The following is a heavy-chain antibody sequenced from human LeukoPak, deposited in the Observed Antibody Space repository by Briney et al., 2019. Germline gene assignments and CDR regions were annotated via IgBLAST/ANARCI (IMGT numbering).Heavy chain of an antibody. CDR1: GFTFRNYW. J-gene: IGHJ3*02. Sequence: PGGSLRLSCAVSGFTFRNYWMSWVRQAPGKGLEWVANIKQDGSEKYYVDSVKGRFTISRDNAKNSLYLQMNSLRAEDTAVYFCARDEDYSGSGSYNNERPYGIWGQGTMVTVSS. D-gene: IGHD3-10*01. CDR2: IKQDGSEK. CDR3: ARDEDYSGSGSYNNERPYGI. V-gene: IGHV3-7*01.